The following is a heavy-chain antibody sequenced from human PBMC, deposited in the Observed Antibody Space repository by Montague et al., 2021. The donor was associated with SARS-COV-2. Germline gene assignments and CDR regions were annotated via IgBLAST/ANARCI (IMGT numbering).Heavy chain of an antibody. CDR3: ARDSHYYDSSGHFDY. J-gene: IGHJ4*02. D-gene: IGHD3-22*01. CDR1: GGSISSYY. CDR2: IYYSGGT. Sequence: SETLSLTCTVSGGSISSYYWSWIRQPPGKGLEWIGYIYYSGGTNXNPSLKSRVTISVDTSKNQFSLKLTSVTAADTAVYYCARDSHYYDSSGHFDYWGQGTLVTVSS. V-gene: IGHV4-59*13.